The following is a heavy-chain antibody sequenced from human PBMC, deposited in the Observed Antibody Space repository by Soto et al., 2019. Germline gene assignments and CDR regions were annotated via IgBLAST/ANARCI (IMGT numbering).Heavy chain of an antibody. Sequence: GESLKISCKTSGFSFTNYWITWVRQVPGKGLEWMGNIDPVDSYANYSPSFQGHVTFSVDTSISTAFLHWSSLKASDSATYFCARIESIARNWFDPWGQGTLVTVSS. D-gene: IGHD6-13*01. V-gene: IGHV5-10-1*01. J-gene: IGHJ5*02. CDR3: ARIESIARNWFDP. CDR2: IDPVDSYA. CDR1: GFSFTNYW.